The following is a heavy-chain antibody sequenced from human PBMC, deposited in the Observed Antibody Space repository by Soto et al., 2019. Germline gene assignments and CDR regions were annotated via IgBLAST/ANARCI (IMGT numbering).Heavy chain of an antibody. CDR3: ARGGVVVVPAAINFDY. CDR2: IYYSGST. V-gene: IGHV4-59*12. Sequence: PSETLSLTCTVSGGSISSYYWSWIRQPPGKGLEWIGYIYYSGSTNYNPSLKSRVTISVDTSKNQFSLKLSSVTAADTAVYYCARGGVVVVPAAINFDYWGQGTLVTVSS. D-gene: IGHD2-2*01. CDR1: GGSISSYY. J-gene: IGHJ4*02.